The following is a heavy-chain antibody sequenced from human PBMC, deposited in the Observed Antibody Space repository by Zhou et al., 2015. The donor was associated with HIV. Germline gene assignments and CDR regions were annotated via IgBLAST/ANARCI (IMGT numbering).Heavy chain of an antibody. J-gene: IGHJ6*02. D-gene: IGHD4-17*01. CDR2: IIPIFGTA. Sequence: QVQLVQSGAEVKKPGSSVKVSCKASGGTFSSYAISWVRQAPGQGLEWMGGIIPIFGTANYAQKFQGRVTITADESTSTAYMELSSLRSEDTAVYYCAAGLGSTVTTYYYYGMDVWGQGTTVTVSS. CDR3: AAGLGSTVTTYYYYGMDV. CDR1: GGTFSSYA. V-gene: IGHV1-69*01.